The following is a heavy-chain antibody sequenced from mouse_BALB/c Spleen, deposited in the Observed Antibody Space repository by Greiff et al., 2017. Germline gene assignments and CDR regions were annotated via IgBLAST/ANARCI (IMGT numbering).Heavy chain of an antibody. V-gene: IGHV1-69*02. CDR2: IYPSDSYT. J-gene: IGHJ3*01. CDR1: GYTFTSYW. Sequence: VQLQQPGAELVRPGASVKLSCKASGYTFTSYWINWVKQRPGQGLEWIGNIYPSDSYTNYNQKFKDKATLTVDKSSSTAYMQLSSPTSEDSAVYYCTRAYYYGSSWFAYWGQGTLVTVSA. CDR3: TRAYYYGSSWFAY. D-gene: IGHD1-1*01.